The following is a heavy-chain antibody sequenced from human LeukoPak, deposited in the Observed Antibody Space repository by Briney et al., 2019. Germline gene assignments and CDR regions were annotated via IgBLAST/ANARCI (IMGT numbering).Heavy chain of an antibody. CDR3: AAGIDY. V-gene: IGHV3-48*03. CDR2: ISNSGNTK. Sequence: GGSLRLSCAASGFTFSNYEMNWIRQAPGKGLEWISYISNSGNTKYYAYSVKRRFSISRDNANNSVYLQMNNLRAEDMAVYYCAAGIDYWGQGTLVTVSS. J-gene: IGHJ4*02. CDR1: GFTFSNYE.